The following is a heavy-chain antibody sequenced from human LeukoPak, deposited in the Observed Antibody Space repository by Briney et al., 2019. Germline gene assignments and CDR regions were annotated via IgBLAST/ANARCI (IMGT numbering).Heavy chain of an antibody. CDR3: ARKGGATTYGYYYYYMDV. D-gene: IGHD1-26*01. CDR2: IYYSGST. V-gene: IGHV4-39*02. J-gene: IGHJ6*03. Sequence: SETLSLTCTVSGGSISSNSYYWGWIRQSPGKGLEWIGSIYYSGSTYYKPSLKSRLTISVDTSKNHFSLKLSSVTAADTAVYYCARKGGATTYGYYYYYMDVWGKGTTVTISS. CDR1: GGSISSNSYY.